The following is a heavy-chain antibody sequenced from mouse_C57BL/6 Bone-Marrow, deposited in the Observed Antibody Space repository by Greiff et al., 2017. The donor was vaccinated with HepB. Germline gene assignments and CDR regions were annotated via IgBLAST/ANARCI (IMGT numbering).Heavy chain of an antibody. CDR3: ARRGYYGAACDV. Sequence: VQLQQSGPELVKPGASVKISCKASGYSFTGYYMNWVKQSPEKSLEWIGEINPSTGGTTYNQKFKAKATLTVDKSSSTAYMQLKSLTSEDAAVYYCARRGYYGAACDVWGTGTTVTVSS. D-gene: IGHD1-1*01. CDR2: INPSTGGT. V-gene: IGHV1-42*01. CDR1: GYSFTGYY. J-gene: IGHJ1*03.